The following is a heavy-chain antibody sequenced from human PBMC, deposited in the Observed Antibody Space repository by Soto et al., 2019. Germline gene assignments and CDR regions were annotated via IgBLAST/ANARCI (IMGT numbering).Heavy chain of an antibody. CDR1: GFTFSSYS. J-gene: IGHJ3*02. CDR2: ISSSSSTI. Sequence: QPGGSLRLSCAASGFTFSSYSMNWVRQAPGKGLEWVSYISSSSSTIYYADSVKGRFTISRDNAKNSLYLQMNSLRAEDTAVYYCARGLYSGYDSAFDIWGQGTMVTVSS. V-gene: IGHV3-48*01. D-gene: IGHD5-12*01. CDR3: ARGLYSGYDSAFDI.